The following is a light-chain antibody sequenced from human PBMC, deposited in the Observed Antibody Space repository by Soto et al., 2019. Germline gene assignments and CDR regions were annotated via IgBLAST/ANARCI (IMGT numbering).Light chain of an antibody. CDR2: GAS. CDR1: QSVGSDY. Sequence: EILLTQSPGTLSLSPGERATLSCRASQSVGSDYLTWYQQKPGQAPRLLIYGASTRAAGIPDRFSGSGSGTDFTLTISRLEPEDFAVYYCQQYGRSPPVKFGQGTKVDIK. J-gene: IGKJ1*01. V-gene: IGKV3-20*01. CDR3: QQYGRSPPVK.